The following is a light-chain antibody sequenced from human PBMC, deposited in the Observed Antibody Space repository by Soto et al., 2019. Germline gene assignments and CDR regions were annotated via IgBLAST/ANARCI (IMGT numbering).Light chain of an antibody. CDR1: QSVLYSSNNKNY. J-gene: IGKJ2*01. CDR3: QQYYSTPPYT. V-gene: IGKV4-1*01. CDR2: WAS. Sequence: IVMTQSPDSLAVSLGERATINCKSSQSVLYSSNNKNYLAWYRQKPGQPPKLLIYWASIRESGVPDRISGSGSGTDFTLTISSLQDEDVAIYYCQQYYSTPPYTFGQGTKLEIK.